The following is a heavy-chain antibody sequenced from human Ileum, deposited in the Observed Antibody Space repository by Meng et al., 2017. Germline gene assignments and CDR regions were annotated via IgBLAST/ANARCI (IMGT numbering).Heavy chain of an antibody. V-gene: IGHV3-11*01. Sequence: VGALVEQRGSLSLSCAASGLTFRYHYMTWFRQAPGKGLEWVSYISHTGDTIYYSDSVRGRFTVSRDNANNLLFLQMNSLRAEDTALYYCGRGHFGLDYWGPGTLVTVSS. CDR3: GRGHFGLDY. J-gene: IGHJ4*02. CDR1: GLTFRYHY. CDR2: ISHTGDTI. D-gene: IGHD3-10*01.